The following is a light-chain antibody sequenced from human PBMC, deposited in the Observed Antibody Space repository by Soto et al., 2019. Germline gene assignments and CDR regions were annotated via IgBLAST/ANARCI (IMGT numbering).Light chain of an antibody. J-gene: IGKJ4*01. V-gene: IGKV3-15*01. CDR3: QPYNKWPLT. Sequence: EIVMTQSPATLSVSPGERATLSCRASQSVSSNLAWYQQKPGQAPRLLIYGASTRASGIPASFSGSGSGTEFTLTISSLQSEDFAVYYCQPYNKWPLTFGGGTKVEIK. CDR1: QSVSSN. CDR2: GAS.